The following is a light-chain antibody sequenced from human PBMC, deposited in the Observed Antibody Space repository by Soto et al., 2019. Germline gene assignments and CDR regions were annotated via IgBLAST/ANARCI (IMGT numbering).Light chain of an antibody. CDR3: SSYTSSSTLV. CDR1: SSDFINNNY. Sequence: QSALTQPASVSGSPGQSITISCTGASSDFINNNYVSWYQQHPGKAPKLMIYEVSNRPSGVSNRFSGSKSGYTASLTISGLQAEDEADYYCSSYTSSSTLVFGGGTKLTVL. V-gene: IGLV2-14*01. CDR2: EVS. J-gene: IGLJ3*02.